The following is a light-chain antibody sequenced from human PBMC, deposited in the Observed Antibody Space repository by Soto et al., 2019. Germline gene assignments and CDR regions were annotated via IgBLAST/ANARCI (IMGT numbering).Light chain of an antibody. CDR3: QQYNNWQRT. Sequence: EIVLTQAPANLSLSPGERATLSCRASQVVSTSYLAWYYQKPGQAPRLLIYATSRRATDIPDRFSGSGSGTEFTLTISSLQSEDFAVYYCQQYNNWQRTFGQGTKVDIK. CDR1: QVVSTSY. J-gene: IGKJ1*01. V-gene: IGKV3D-15*01. CDR2: ATS.